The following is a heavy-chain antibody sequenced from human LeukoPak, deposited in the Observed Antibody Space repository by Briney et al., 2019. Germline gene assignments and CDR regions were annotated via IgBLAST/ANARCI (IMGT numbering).Heavy chain of an antibody. V-gene: IGHV3-48*03. J-gene: IGHJ4*02. CDR1: GFTFSSYE. CDR2: ISSSGSTI. Sequence: GGSLRLSRAASGFTFSSYEMNWVRQAPGKGLEWVSYISSSGSTIFYADSVKGRFTISRDNAKNSLYLQMNSLRAEDTAVYYCARLYSSSSGLRASDYWGQGTLVTVSS. D-gene: IGHD6-6*01. CDR3: ARLYSSSSGLRASDY.